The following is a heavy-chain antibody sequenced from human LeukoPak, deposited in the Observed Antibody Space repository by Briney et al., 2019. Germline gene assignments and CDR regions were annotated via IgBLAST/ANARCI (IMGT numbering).Heavy chain of an antibody. CDR2: ISYDGSNK. CDR3: ARDPRDCSSTSCGYLDY. Sequence: GRSLRLSCAASGFTFSSYAMHWVRQAPGKGLEWVAVISYDGSNKYYADSVKGRFTISRDNSKNTLYLQMNSLRAEDTAVYYCARDPRDCSSTSCGYLDYWSQGTLVTVSS. CDR1: GFTFSSYA. D-gene: IGHD2-2*01. J-gene: IGHJ4*02. V-gene: IGHV3-30*04.